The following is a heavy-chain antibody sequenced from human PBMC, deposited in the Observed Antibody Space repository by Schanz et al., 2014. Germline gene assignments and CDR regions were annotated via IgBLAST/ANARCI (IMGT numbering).Heavy chain of an antibody. D-gene: IGHD3-9*01. J-gene: IGHJ4*02. CDR1: GYSFTSNS. CDR3: ARGWGYDALTGYVF. V-gene: IGHV1-46*01. Sequence: QVQLVQSGAEVKKPGASVKVSCKASGYSFTSNSMHWVRQAPGQGLEWMGTINPSGSSTTHAQKFQGRVTMARDTSTSTAYMELRSLRSDDTAVYYCARGWGYDALTGYVFWGQGTLVTVSS. CDR2: INPSGSST.